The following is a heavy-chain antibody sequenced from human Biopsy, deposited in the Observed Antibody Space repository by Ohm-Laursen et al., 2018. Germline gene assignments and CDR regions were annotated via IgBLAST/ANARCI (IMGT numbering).Heavy chain of an antibody. D-gene: IGHD2/OR15-2a*01. J-gene: IGHJ4*02. Sequence: GTLSLTCALSGYSIIPSGPENWSWIRQPPGQGLQYIGFIYSGGNTNYNPSLRSRVTMSVDTSKNQFSLRLNSVTAADMAVYYCARGMRTTGWPYFDYWGQGILVTVSS. CDR3: ARGMRTTGWPYFDY. CDR2: IYSGGNT. V-gene: IGHV4-61*01. CDR1: GYSIIPSGPEN.